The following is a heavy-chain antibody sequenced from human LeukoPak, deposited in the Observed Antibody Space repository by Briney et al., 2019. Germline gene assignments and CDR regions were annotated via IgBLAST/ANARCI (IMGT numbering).Heavy chain of an antibody. D-gene: IGHD4-17*01. Sequence: SQTLSLTCAVYGGSFSGYYWSWIRQPPGKGLEWNWEVNNSGSSNYYPSLKSRVTISVATSKNHFSLKLSSVTAADTAVYYCARLPATVTPYCDYYYGMDAWGQGTTVTVSS. CDR3: ARLPATVTPYCDYYYGMDA. V-gene: IGHV4-34*01. J-gene: IGHJ6*02. CDR1: GGSFSGYY. CDR2: VNNSGSS.